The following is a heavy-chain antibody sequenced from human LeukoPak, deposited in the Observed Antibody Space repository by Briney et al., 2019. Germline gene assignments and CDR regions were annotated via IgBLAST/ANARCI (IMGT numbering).Heavy chain of an antibody. Sequence: GGSLRLSCTASGFTFHDYAMYWVRQAPGKGLGWVSGISWNSGSIGYADSVKGRFTISRDNAKNTLYLQMNSLRAEDTAVYYCAKVSTSVVVIEPFDSWGQGTLVTVSS. CDR3: AKVSTSVVVIEPFDS. CDR1: GFTFHDYA. J-gene: IGHJ4*02. CDR2: ISWNSGSI. D-gene: IGHD2-21*01. V-gene: IGHV3-9*01.